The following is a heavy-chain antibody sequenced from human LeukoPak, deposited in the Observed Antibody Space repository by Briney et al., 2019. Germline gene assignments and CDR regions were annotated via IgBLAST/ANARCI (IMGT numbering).Heavy chain of an antibody. V-gene: IGHV3-9*01. J-gene: IGHJ4*02. CDR3: AKGPHSGSYPDY. D-gene: IGHD1-26*01. Sequence: PGGSLRLSCAASGFTFDDYAMPWVRQAPGKGLEWVSGISWNSGSIGYADSVKGRFTISRDNAKNSLYLQMNSLRAEDTALYYCAKGPHSGSYPDYWGQGTLVTVSS. CDR2: ISWNSGSI. CDR1: GFTFDDYA.